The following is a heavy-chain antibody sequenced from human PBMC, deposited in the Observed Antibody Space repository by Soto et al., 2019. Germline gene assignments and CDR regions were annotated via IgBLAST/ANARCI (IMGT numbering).Heavy chain of an antibody. V-gene: IGHV3-7*03. CDR3: AKTLITGYYDSSGYSFDY. D-gene: IGHD3-22*01. CDR1: GFTFSSYW. CDR2: IKQDGSEK. Sequence: GGSLRLSCAASGFTFSSYWMSWVRQAPGKGLEWVANIKQDGSEKYYVDSVKGRFTISRDNAKNSLYLQMNSLRAEDTAVYYCAKTLITGYYDSSGYSFDYWGQGALVTVSS. J-gene: IGHJ4*02.